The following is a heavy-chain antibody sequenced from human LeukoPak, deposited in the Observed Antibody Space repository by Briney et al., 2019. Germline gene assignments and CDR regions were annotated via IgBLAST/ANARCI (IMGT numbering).Heavy chain of an antibody. CDR1: GGSISSYY. Sequence: SETLSLTCTVSGGSISSYYWSWIRQPPGKGLEWIGYIYYSGSANCNPSLKSRVTISVDTSKNQFSLKLSSVTAADTAVYYCARDLRAAAGTNWFDPWGQGTLVTVSS. CDR2: IYYSGSA. CDR3: ARDLRAAAGTNWFDP. J-gene: IGHJ5*02. D-gene: IGHD6-13*01. V-gene: IGHV4-59*01.